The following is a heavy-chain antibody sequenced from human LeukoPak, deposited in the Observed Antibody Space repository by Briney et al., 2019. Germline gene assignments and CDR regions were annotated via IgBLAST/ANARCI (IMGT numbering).Heavy chain of an antibody. J-gene: IGHJ4*02. CDR1: GFTFGDHI. V-gene: IGHV3-48*01. Sequence: GGSLRLSCAASGFTFGDHIMNWVRQLPGKRLEWVAYVSGSGSTVYYADSVKGRFTVSRDNGKSSLYLQMNSLRVEDTALYYCVRQFASWGQGTLVTVSS. CDR3: VRQFAS. CDR2: VSGSGSTV.